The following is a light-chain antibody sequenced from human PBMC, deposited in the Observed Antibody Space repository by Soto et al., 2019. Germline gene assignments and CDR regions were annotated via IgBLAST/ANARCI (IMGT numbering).Light chain of an antibody. CDR2: DAS. J-gene: IGKJ2*03. V-gene: IGKV1-5*01. CDR1: QSISKW. Sequence: DILMTQSPSILSASVGDTVTITCRASQSISKWVAWYQQRAGTAPTALLLDASNSEKGVPSRFSGSGSGPEFTLIISGLQPEDFATYYGHQYDSYPYSFGQGTKLEI. CDR3: HQYDSYPYS.